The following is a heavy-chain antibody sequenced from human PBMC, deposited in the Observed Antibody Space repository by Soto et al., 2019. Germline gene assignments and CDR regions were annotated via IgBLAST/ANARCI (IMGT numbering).Heavy chain of an antibody. V-gene: IGHV3-23*01. Sequence: DVQLLESGGDLVQPGGSLRLSCAASGFTVSNSGMSWVRQAPGKGLEWVSGLSEGGDKTYYADSVKGRFTISRDNAKHILYLQMTSLRVEDTAVYFCTKDSGWESWYWGQGALVTVSS. CDR2: LSEGGDKT. D-gene: IGHD3-16*01. CDR1: GFTVSNSG. CDR3: TKDSGWESWY. J-gene: IGHJ4*02.